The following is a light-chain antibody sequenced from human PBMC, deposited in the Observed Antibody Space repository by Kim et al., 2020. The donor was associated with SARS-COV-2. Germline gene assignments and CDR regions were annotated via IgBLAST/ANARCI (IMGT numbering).Light chain of an antibody. CDR3: ATWDDSLNGFV. V-gene: IGLV1-40*01. CDR1: SSNIGAGYD. CDR2: GNS. J-gene: IGLJ1*01. Sequence: QSVLTQPPSVSGAPGQRVTISCTGSSSNIGAGYDVHWYQQLPGTAPKLLIYGNSNRPSGVPDRFSGSKSGTSASLAITGLQAEDEADYYCATWDDSLNGFVLGTGTKLTVL.